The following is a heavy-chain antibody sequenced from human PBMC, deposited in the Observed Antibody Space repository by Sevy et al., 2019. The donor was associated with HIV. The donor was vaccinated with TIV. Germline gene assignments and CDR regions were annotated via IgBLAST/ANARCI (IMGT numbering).Heavy chain of an antibody. CDR2: IYSDGTT. Sequence: GGSLRLSCAASGFSVSRNHINWVRQAPGKGQEWISVIYSDGTTQYADSVKGRFTISRDSSNNTVYLQVSSLRADDTAVYYCARRHSSAWYFDFWGQGTLVTVSS. D-gene: IGHD6-19*01. CDR1: GFSVSRNH. V-gene: IGHV3-53*01. CDR3: ARRHSSAWYFDF. J-gene: IGHJ4*02.